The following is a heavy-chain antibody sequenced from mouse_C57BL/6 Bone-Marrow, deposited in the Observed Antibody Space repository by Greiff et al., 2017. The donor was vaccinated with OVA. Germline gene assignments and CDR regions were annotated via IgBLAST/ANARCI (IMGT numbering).Heavy chain of an antibody. CDR3: ARRGHYYGSSPFAH. D-gene: IGHD1-1*01. CDR1: GYTFTSYW. CDR2: IDPSDSYT. V-gene: IGHV1-59*01. Sequence: QVQLQQPGAELVRPGTSVKLSCKASGYTFTSYWMHWVKQRPGQGLEWIGVIDPSDSYTNYNQKFKGKATLTVDTSSSTAYMQLSSLTSEDSAVYYCARRGHYYGSSPFAHWGQGTLVTVSA. J-gene: IGHJ3*01.